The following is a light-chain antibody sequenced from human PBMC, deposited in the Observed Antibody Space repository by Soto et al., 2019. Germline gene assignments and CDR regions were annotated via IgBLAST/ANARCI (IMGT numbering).Light chain of an antibody. V-gene: IGKV1-5*01. CDR1: QSISTW. CDR3: QQYRAHPNT. J-gene: IGKJ5*01. Sequence: DIQMTQSPSTLSASVGDRVTITCRASQSISTWLAWYQQKPGKAPKLVIYDASTLESGVPSRFSGSGSETEFTLTISSLQPDDFATYSCQQYRAHPNTFGHGTRLEI. CDR2: DAS.